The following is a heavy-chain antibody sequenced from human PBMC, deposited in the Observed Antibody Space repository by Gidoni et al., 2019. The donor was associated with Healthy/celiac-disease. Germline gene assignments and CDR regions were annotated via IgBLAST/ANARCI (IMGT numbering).Heavy chain of an antibody. J-gene: IGHJ4*02. Sequence: QVQLVESGGGVVQPGRSLRLSCAASGFTFSSYAMHWVRQAPGKGLEWVAVISYDGSNKYYADSVKGRFTISRDNSKNTLYLQMNSLRAEDTAVYYCARPLYDSSGEFDYWGQGTLVTVSS. CDR1: GFTFSSYA. D-gene: IGHD3-22*01. CDR3: ARPLYDSSGEFDY. V-gene: IGHV3-30-3*01. CDR2: ISYDGSNK.